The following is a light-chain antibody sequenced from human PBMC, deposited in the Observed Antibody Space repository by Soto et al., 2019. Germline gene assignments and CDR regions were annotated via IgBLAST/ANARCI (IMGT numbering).Light chain of an antibody. Sequence: IVMTQSPATLSKSPGERATLSWRASQSVGGTLAWYQQKPGQAPMFLIYGTSSRATGIPDRFSGSGSGTDCTLTISRLEHEDFAVYYCHQYSSSTTTLGQGTKVDIK. J-gene: IGKJ1*01. CDR2: GTS. CDR3: HQYSSSTTT. V-gene: IGKV3-20*01. CDR1: QSVGGT.